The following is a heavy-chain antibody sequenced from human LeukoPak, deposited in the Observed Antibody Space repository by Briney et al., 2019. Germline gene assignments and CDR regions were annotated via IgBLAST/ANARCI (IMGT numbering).Heavy chain of an antibody. J-gene: IGHJ4*02. Sequence: GGSLRLSCAASGFTFSSYGMHWVRQAPGKGLEWVAFIWYDGSNKYYADSVKGRFTISRDNSKNTLYLQMNSLRAEDTAVYYCAKAHSSSWHFDYWGQGTLVTVSS. CDR1: GFTFSSYG. D-gene: IGHD6-13*01. CDR2: IWYDGSNK. CDR3: AKAHSSSWHFDY. V-gene: IGHV3-30*02.